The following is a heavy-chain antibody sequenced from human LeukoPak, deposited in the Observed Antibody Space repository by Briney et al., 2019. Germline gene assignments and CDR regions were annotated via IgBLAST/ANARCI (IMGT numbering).Heavy chain of an antibody. D-gene: IGHD6-13*01. CDR2: IKSKIDGGTT. Sequence: GGSLRLYCAASGFTFSSYSMKWVRQAPGKGLEWVGRIKSKIDGGTTDYATPVKGRFSISRDDSRNTLHLQMNSLKTEDTAVYYCTTDAGYTSRWYNYWGQGTLVTVSS. J-gene: IGHJ4*02. V-gene: IGHV3-15*01. CDR3: TTDAGYTSRWYNY. CDR1: GFTFSSYS.